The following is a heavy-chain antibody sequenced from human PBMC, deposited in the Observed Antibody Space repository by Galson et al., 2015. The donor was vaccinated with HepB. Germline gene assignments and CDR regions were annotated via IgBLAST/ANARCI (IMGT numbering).Heavy chain of an antibody. Sequence: ALVKPTQTLTLTCTFSGFSLSTSGVGVGWIRQPPGKALEWLALIYWDDDKRYSPSLKSRLTITKDTSKNQVVLTMTNMDPVDTATYYCARVGYSYGTGGFDYWGQGTLVTVSS. CDR2: IYWDDDK. V-gene: IGHV2-5*02. J-gene: IGHJ4*02. CDR3: ARVGYSYGTGGFDY. D-gene: IGHD5-18*01. CDR1: GFSLSTSGVG.